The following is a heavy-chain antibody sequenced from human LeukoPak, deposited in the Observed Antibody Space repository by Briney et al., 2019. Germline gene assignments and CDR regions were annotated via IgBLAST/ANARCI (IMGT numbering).Heavy chain of an antibody. D-gene: IGHD1-1*01. CDR3: VRDLSTTRDS. Sequence: PGGSLRLSCAASELTVSGDFIYWVRQAPGKGLEWVSSIYGDGKTYYADSVKGRRTISRDNSKNTVYLHMNSLRAEDTGIYYCVRDLSTTRDSWGQGIPVTVPS. V-gene: IGHV3-66*01. CDR2: IYGDGKT. CDR1: ELTVSGDF. J-gene: IGHJ5*01.